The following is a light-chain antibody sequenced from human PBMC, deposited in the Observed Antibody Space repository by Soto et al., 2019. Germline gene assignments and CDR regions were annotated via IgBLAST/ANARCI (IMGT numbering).Light chain of an antibody. V-gene: IGKV3-15*01. J-gene: IGKJ5*01. Sequence: ESVLTQSPGTLSLSPGERPTLSCMASQSVSSSYLAWYQQKPGQAPXLXXYGASIRATGIPARFSGSGSWTEFTLTISSLQSEDFAAYYGQQYNTWPPITFGQGTRLEIK. CDR1: QSVSSSY. CDR2: GAS. CDR3: QQYNTWPPIT.